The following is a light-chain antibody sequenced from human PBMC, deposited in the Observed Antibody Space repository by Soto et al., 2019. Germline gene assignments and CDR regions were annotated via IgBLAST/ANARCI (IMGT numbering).Light chain of an antibody. CDR2: DAS. CDR3: QQYKSNPIT. J-gene: IGKJ5*01. CDR1: QSLTGW. V-gene: IGKV1-5*01. Sequence: DIQMTQSPSTLSASVGDRVIITCRASQSLTGWLAWYQQKPGKAPKVLIYDASSLESGVPSRFSGSGFGTEFTLTIRSLQPDDFATYYCQQYKSNPITFGQGTRLDIK.